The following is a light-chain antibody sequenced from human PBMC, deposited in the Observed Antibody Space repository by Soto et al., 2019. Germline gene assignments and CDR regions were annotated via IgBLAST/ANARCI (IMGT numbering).Light chain of an antibody. Sequence: EMVLTQSPGTLSLSPGERATLSCRASQSVSSSYLAWYQQKPGQAPRLLIYGAYSRATGIPDRFSGSGSGTDFTLTISRLEPEDFALYYCHQYDSSPLTFGGGTKVEIK. J-gene: IGKJ4*01. V-gene: IGKV3-20*01. CDR3: HQYDSSPLT. CDR2: GAY. CDR1: QSVSSSY.